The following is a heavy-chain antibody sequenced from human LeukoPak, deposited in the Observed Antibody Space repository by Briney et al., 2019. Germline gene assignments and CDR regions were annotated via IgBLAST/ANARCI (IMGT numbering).Heavy chain of an antibody. CDR3: ARGPIDCSSTSCYSHYFDY. D-gene: IGHD2-2*01. V-gene: IGHV5-51*01. J-gene: IGHJ4*02. CDR1: GYSFTSYW. CDR2: IYPGDSDT. Sequence: TGESLKISCKGFGYSFTSYWIGWVRQMPGKGLEWMGIIYPGDSDTRYSPSFQGHVTISADKSISTAYLQWSSLKASDTAMYYCARGPIDCSSTSCYSHYFDYWGQGTLVTVSS.